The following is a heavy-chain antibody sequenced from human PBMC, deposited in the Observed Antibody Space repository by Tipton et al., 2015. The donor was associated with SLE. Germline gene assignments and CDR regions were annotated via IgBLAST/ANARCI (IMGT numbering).Heavy chain of an antibody. CDR1: GGSFGDYY. D-gene: IGHD1-26*01. CDR2: INYGGST. Sequence: LRLSCAVYGGSFGDYYWNWIRQPPGKGLEWIGSINYGGSTYYIPSLKSRVTISLDTSENQFSLKLSSVTAADTAVYFCASLEYSGSYSRDYWGQGTLVTVSS. J-gene: IGHJ4*02. CDR3: ASLEYSGSYSRDY. V-gene: IGHV4-34*01.